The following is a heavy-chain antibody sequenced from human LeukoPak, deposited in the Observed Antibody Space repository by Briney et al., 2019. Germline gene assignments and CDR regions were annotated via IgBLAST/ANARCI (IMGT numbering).Heavy chain of an antibody. CDR3: SRDVPRSGWAFDY. Sequence: GGPLRLPCAPSGFTFCSYATAWVPHAPEKRLGRGSAILNSGGSTYYADSVKGRFTVSRDNSKNTLYLQMDSLRADDTAVYYCSRDVPRSGWAFDYWGQGTLVTVPS. D-gene: IGHD6-19*01. V-gene: IGHV3-23*01. J-gene: IGHJ4*02. CDR1: GFTFCSYA. CDR2: ILNSGGST.